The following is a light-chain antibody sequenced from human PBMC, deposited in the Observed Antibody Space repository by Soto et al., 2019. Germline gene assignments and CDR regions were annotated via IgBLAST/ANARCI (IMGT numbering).Light chain of an antibody. CDR3: QQSYSTPIT. Sequence: DIQMTQSPSSLSASVGNTVTITCRPSQFISTYLNWYQQKPGKAPILLIYTTSSLHSGVPSGFSGSGSGTDFTRTISSLQPEDFATYYCQQSYSTPITFGQGARLEIK. V-gene: IGKV1-39*01. J-gene: IGKJ5*01. CDR1: QFISTY. CDR2: TTS.